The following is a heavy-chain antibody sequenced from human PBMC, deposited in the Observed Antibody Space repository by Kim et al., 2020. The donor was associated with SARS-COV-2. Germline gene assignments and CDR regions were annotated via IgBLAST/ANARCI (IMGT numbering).Heavy chain of an antibody. D-gene: IGHD1-1*01. CDR3: ARAAVYKKYYYDYGMDV. J-gene: IGHJ6*02. V-gene: IGHV4-59*01. Sequence: LKSLVTISVDTSKNQFSLKLSAVTAADTAVYYCARAAVYKKYYYDYGMDVWGQGTTVTVPS.